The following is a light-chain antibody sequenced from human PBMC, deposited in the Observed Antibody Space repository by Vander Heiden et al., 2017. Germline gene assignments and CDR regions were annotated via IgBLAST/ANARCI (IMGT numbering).Light chain of an antibody. J-gene: IGKJ4*01. CDR3: QQRSNWPRLS. V-gene: IGKV3-11*01. CDR1: QRVGTY. Sequence: EVVLPQSPVPLSLSPGKRATLSCRASQRVGTYLAWYQQKPGQAPRLLIHDASDRASGIPPRFSGSGSGTDFTLTISSLEPEDFATYYCQQRSNWPRLSFGGGTKVEIK. CDR2: DAS.